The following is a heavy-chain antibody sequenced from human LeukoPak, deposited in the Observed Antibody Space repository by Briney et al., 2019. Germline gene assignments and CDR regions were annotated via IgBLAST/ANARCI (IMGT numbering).Heavy chain of an antibody. CDR1: GITFDDYT. CDR3: AKDTGYSSSWYFDY. D-gene: IGHD6-13*01. V-gene: IGHV3-43*01. CDR2: ISWDGGST. J-gene: IGHJ4*02. Sequence: GGSLRLSCAASGITFDDYTMHWVRQAPGKGLEWVSLISWDGGSTYYADSVKGRFTISRDNSKNSLYLQMNSLRTEDTALYYCAKDTGYSSSWYFDYWGQGTLVTVSS.